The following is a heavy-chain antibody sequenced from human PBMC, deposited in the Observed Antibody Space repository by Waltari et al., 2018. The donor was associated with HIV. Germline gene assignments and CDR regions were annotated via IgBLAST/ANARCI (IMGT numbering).Heavy chain of an antibody. CDR1: GGTFNNYA. CDR2: IIPIFGTY. V-gene: IGHV1-69*06. J-gene: IGHJ4*02. Sequence: QVQLVQSGTELKKPGTSVTVSCKASGGTFNNYAINWARQAPGQGLEWMGRIIPIFGTYTYSQKFQNILTLTADKSTRTADMELTTRSSDDTALYYCASLWVSGNSPPTFTITFFDYWGQGTLITVSS. CDR3: ASLWVSGNSPPTFTITFFDY. D-gene: IGHD5-12*01.